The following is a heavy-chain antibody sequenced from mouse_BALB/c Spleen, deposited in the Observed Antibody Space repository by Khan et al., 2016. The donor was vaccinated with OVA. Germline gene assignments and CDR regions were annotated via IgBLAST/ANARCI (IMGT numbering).Heavy chain of an antibody. CDR1: GFSLSRYN. CDR3: ARAYYRYDDYDAMDY. CDR2: IWGGGGS. J-gene: IGHJ4*01. D-gene: IGHD2-14*01. Sequence: VKLLESGPGLVAPSQSLSITCTVSGFSLSRYNIHWVRQPPGKGLEWLGMIWGGGGSDYNSTLKSRLSISKDNSKSQVFLKMNSLQTDDTAMYYCARAYYRYDDYDAMDYWGQGTSVTVSS. V-gene: IGHV2-6-4*01.